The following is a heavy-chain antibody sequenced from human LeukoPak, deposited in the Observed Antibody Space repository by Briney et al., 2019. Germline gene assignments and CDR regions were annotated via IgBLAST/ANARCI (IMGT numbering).Heavy chain of an antibody. D-gene: IGHD4-23*01. CDR1: GFTFSSYG. V-gene: IGHV3-30*03. CDR3: ARERWYYFDY. Sequence: GRSLRLSCAASGFTFSSYGMYWVRQAPGKGLECVALMSYDGSNQYYPESVKGRFTISRDNSKNTLYLQMNSLRAEDTAEYYCARERWYYFDYWGQGTLVTVSS. CDR2: MSYDGSNQ. J-gene: IGHJ4*02.